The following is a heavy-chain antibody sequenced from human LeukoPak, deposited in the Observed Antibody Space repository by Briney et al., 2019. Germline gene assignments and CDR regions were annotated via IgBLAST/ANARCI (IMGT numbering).Heavy chain of an antibody. CDR2: INWNGGST. CDR1: GFTFDDYG. J-gene: IGHJ4*02. Sequence: PGGSLRLSCAASGFTFDDYGMSWVRQAPGKGLEWVSGINWNGGSTGYADSVRGRFTISRDNAKNSLYLQMNSLRAEDTALYYCASKGPGCYFDYWGQGTLVTVSS. CDR3: ASKGPGCYFDY. V-gene: IGHV3-20*04.